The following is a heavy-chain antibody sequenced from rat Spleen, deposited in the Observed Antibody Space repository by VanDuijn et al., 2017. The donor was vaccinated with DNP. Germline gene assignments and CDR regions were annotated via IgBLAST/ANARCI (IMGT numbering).Heavy chain of an antibody. V-gene: IGHV5-31*01. CDR3: ATHPGITPDY. D-gene: IGHD1-4*01. CDR2: ITGSGGNT. J-gene: IGHJ2*01. Sequence: EVQLVENGGGLVQPGRSLKLSCVASGLTFNNYWMAWIRQVPGKGLDWVASITGSGGNTYHPDSVKGRFTISRDNAKNTQYLQMDSLRSEDTATYYCATHPGITPDYWGQGVMVTVSS. CDR1: GLTFNNYW.